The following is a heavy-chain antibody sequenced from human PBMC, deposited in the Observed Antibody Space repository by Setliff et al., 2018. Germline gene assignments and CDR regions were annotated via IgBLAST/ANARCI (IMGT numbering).Heavy chain of an antibody. J-gene: IGHJ3*01. Sequence: ASVKVSCKASGYTFTTHGISWVRQAPGQGLEWMGWISTDDGDTNFAQKFQGRVTLTTDTSTGTAYMELSSLTSDDTATYYCAKASVWVVDANCGSFDVWGQGTVVTVSS. V-gene: IGHV1-18*01. CDR3: AKASVWVVDANCGSFDV. CDR2: ISTDDGDT. CDR1: GYTFTTHG. D-gene: IGHD2-15*01.